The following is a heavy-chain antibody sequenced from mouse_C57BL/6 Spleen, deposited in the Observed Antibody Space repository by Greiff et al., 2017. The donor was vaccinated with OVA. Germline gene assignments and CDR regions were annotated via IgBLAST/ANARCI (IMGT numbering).Heavy chain of an antibody. CDR2: IWSDGST. V-gene: IGHV2-6-1*01. CDR1: GFSLTSYG. D-gene: IGHD1-1*01. CDR3: ARHGDYGSSSWFAY. Sequence: VKVVESGPGLVAPSQSLSITCTVSGFSLTSYGVHWVRQPPGKGLEWLVVIWSDGSTTYNSALKSRLSISKDNSKSQVFLKMNSLQTDDTAMYYCARHGDYGSSSWFAYWGQGTLVTVSA. J-gene: IGHJ3*01.